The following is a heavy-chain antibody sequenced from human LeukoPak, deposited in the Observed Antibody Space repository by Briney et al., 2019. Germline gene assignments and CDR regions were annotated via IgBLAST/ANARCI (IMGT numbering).Heavy chain of an antibody. D-gene: IGHD6-19*01. CDR1: GFTFSSYW. Sequence: PGGSLRLTCAASGFTFSSYWTSWVRQAPGKGLEWVANIKQDGSEKYYVDSVKGRFTISRDNAKNSLYLQMNSLRAEDTAVYYCAREKAVAAIDPWGQGTLVTVSS. CDR2: IKQDGSEK. CDR3: AREKAVAAIDP. J-gene: IGHJ5*02. V-gene: IGHV3-7*01.